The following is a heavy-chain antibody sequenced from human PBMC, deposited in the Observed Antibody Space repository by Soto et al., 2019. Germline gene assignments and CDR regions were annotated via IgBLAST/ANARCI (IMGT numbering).Heavy chain of an antibody. Sequence: EVQLLESGEGLVQPGGSLKLSCAASGFTFSSYAMSWVRQAPGKGLEWVSGIGGSGGNTYYADSVKGRFTISRDNSKNTLFLQMNSLRAEVTAEYYCARVVRYFDTPYGMDVWGQGTTVTVSS. J-gene: IGHJ6*02. V-gene: IGHV3-23*01. CDR1: GFTFSSYA. D-gene: IGHD3-9*01. CDR3: ARVVRYFDTPYGMDV. CDR2: IGGSGGNT.